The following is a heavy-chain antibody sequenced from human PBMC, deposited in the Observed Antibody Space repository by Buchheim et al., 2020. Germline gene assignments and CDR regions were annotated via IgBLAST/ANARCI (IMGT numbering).Heavy chain of an antibody. D-gene: IGHD3-22*01. CDR3: ARPTDSSGYYKEYYYYYYSMDV. CDR2: ISYDGSNK. CDR1: GFTFSSYA. J-gene: IGHJ6*02. V-gene: IGHV3-30-3*01. Sequence: QVQLVESGGGVVQPGRSLRLSCAASGFTFSSYAMHWVRQAPGKGLEGVAVISYDGSNKYYEDSGKGRFTIPRDNSKNTLNLQMNSLRAEDTAVYYCARPTDSSGYYKEYYYYYYSMDVWGQGTT.